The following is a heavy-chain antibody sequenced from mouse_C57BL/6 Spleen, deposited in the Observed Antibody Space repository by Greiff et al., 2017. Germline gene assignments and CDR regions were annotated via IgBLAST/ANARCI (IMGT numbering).Heavy chain of an antibody. J-gene: IGHJ4*01. CDR2: IYPGDGDT. Sequence: QVQLQQSGPELVKPGASVKISCKASGYAFSSYWMNWVKQRPGKGLEWIGRIYPGDGDTNYNGKFKGKATLTADKSSSTAYMQLSSLTSEDSAVYFCARYYYDAGYYAMDYWGQGTSLTVSS. V-gene: IGHV1-82*01. CDR3: ARYYYDAGYYAMDY. CDR1: GYAFSSYW. D-gene: IGHD2-4*01.